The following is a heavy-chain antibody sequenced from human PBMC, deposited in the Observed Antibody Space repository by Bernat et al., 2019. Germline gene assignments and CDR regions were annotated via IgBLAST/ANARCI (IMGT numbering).Heavy chain of an antibody. CDR1: GYTFTSYA. D-gene: IGHD6-13*01. V-gene: IGHV7-4-1*02. CDR3: ARGAIAAAGTSQNYYYYYMDV. J-gene: IGHJ6*03. Sequence: QVQLVQSGSELKKPGASVKVSCKASGYTFTSYAMNWVRQAPGQGLEWMGWINTNTGNPTYAQGFTGRFVFSLDTSVSTAYLQISSLKAEDTAVYYCARGAIAAAGTSQNYYYYYMDVWGKGTTVTVSS. CDR2: INTNTGNP.